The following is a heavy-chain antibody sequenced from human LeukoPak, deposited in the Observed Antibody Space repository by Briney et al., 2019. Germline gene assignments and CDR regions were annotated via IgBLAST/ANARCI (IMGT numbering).Heavy chain of an antibody. CDR2: ISGSGGST. V-gene: IGHV3-23*01. J-gene: IGHJ4*02. CDR1: GFTFSSYA. Sequence: GGSLRLSCAASGFTFSSYAMSWVRQAPGKGLEWVSAISGSGGSTYYADSVKGRFTISRDNSKNTLYLQMNSLRAEDTAVYYCAKDAPESITIFGVVIGYYMDVWGQGTLVTVSS. CDR3: AKDAPESITIFGVVIGYYMDV. D-gene: IGHD3-3*01.